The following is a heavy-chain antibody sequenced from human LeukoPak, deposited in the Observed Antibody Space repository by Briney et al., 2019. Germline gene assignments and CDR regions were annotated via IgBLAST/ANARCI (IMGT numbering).Heavy chain of an antibody. CDR1: GFTFSSYW. CDR2: IKQDGSEK. Sequence: GGSLRLSCGSSGFTFSSYWMSWVRQAPGRGLEWVANIKQDGSEKDYVDSVKGRFTISRDNAKNSLYLQMSNLRAEDTAIYYCATLGGPARFDPWGQGTLVTVSS. CDR3: ATLGGPARFDP. V-gene: IGHV3-7*01. D-gene: IGHD2-15*01. J-gene: IGHJ5*02.